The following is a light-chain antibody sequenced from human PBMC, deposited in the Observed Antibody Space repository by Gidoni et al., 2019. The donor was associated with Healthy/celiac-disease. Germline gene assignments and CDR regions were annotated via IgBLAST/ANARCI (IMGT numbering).Light chain of an antibody. V-gene: IGLV1-51*01. J-gene: IGLJ2*01. CDR2: DNN. Sequence: SVLTQPPSVSAAPGQKVTISCSGSSSNIGNNYVSWYQQLPGTAPKLLIYDNNKRPSGIPDRFSGSKSGTSATLGITGLQTGDEADYYCGTWDSSLLRVVFGGGTKLTVL. CDR3: GTWDSSLLRVV. CDR1: SSNIGNNY.